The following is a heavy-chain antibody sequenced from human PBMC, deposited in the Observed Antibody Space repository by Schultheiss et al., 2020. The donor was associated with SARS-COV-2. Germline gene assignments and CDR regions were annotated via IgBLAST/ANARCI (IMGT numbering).Heavy chain of an antibody. D-gene: IGHD6-19*01. V-gene: IGHV3-53*01. CDR2: IHNDGST. J-gene: IGHJ4*02. CDR1: GLTVSRSY. Sequence: GESLKISCAASGLTVSRSYMSWVRQAPGKGLEWVSVIHNDGSTYYADSVKGRFTISRDNSKNTLYLQMNSLRAEDTAVYYCAKDQQGQWLGGDFDYWGQGTLVTVSS. CDR3: AKDQQGQWLGGDFDY.